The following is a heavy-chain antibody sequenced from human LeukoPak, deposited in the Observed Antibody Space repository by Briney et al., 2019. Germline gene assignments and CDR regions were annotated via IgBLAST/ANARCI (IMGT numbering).Heavy chain of an antibody. CDR2: IYTSGST. Sequence: SETLSLTCTVFGGSISSGSYYWSWIRQPAGKGLEWIGRIYTSGSTNYNPSLKSRVTISVDTSKNQFSLKLSSVTAADTAVYYCARDFHYGSGSPSDYWGQGTLVTVSS. D-gene: IGHD3-10*01. CDR1: GGSISSGSYY. J-gene: IGHJ4*02. V-gene: IGHV4-61*02. CDR3: ARDFHYGSGSPSDY.